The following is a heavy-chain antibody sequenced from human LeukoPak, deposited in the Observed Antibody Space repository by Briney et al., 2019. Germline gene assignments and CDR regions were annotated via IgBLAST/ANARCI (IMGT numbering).Heavy chain of an antibody. CDR3: AATYYYDGSGDY. J-gene: IGHJ4*02. D-gene: IGHD3-22*01. Sequence: AGGSLRLSCAASGFTFSSYWMHWVRQAPGKGLVWVSRINSDGSSTSYADSVKGRFTISRDNAKNSLYLLMNSLRTEDTAVYYCAATYYYDGSGDYWGQGTLVTVSS. CDR1: GFTFSSYW. CDR2: INSDGSST. V-gene: IGHV3-74*01.